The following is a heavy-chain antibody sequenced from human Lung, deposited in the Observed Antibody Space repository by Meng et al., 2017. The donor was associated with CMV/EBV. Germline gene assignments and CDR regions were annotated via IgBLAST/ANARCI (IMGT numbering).Heavy chain of an antibody. CDR1: GFTFSSYW. J-gene: IGHJ2*01. Sequence: GGSXRLXCAVSGFTFSSYWMSWVRQAPGKGLEWVANIKQDGSEKYYVDSVKGRFTISRDNAKNSLYLRMNSLRAEDTAVYYCARARNDYRINWYFDLLGRGXLVTVSS. CDR3: ARARNDYRINWYFDL. CDR2: IKQDGSEK. D-gene: IGHD4-11*01. V-gene: IGHV3-7*01.